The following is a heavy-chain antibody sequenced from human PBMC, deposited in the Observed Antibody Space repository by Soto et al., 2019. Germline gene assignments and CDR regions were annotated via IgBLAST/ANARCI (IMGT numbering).Heavy chain of an antibody. J-gene: IGHJ6*02. V-gene: IGHV1-69*06. Sequence: SVNVSCKASGGTFSSYAMSWLRQAPGQGLEWMGGIIPIFGTANYEQKFQGRVTITADKSTSTAYMQPSSLRSEDTAVYYCARDNDTPPQGYRSSYGMDVWGQGTTVTVSS. CDR2: IIPIFGTA. CDR1: GGTFSSYA. CDR3: ARDNDTPPQGYRSSYGMDV. D-gene: IGHD6-13*01.